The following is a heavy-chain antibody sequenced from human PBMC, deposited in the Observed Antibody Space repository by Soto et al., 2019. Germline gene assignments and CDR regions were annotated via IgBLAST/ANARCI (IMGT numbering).Heavy chain of an antibody. CDR1: GFTFSSYA. Sequence: GGSLRLSCAASGFTFSSYAMSWVRQAPGKGLEWVSAISGSGGSTYYADSVKGRFTISRDNSKNTLYLQMNSLRAEDTAVYYCAKDGYDILTGFTPRDAFDIWGQGTMVTVSS. D-gene: IGHD3-9*01. V-gene: IGHV3-23*01. CDR3: AKDGYDILTGFTPRDAFDI. J-gene: IGHJ3*02. CDR2: ISGSGGST.